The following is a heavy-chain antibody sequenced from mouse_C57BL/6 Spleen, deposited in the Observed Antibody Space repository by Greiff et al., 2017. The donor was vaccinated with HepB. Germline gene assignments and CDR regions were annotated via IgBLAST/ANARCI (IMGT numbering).Heavy chain of an antibody. J-gene: IGHJ2*01. D-gene: IGHD2-3*01. CDR2: INPSSGYT. V-gene: IGHV1-4*01. Sequence: VQLQQSGAELARPGASVKMSCKASGYTFTSYTMHWVKQRPGQGLEWIGYINPSSGYTKYNQKFKDKATLTADKSSSTAYMQLSSLTSEDSAVYYCARERGGYYFFDYWGQGTTLTVSS. CDR1: GYTFTSYT. CDR3: ARERGGYYFFDY.